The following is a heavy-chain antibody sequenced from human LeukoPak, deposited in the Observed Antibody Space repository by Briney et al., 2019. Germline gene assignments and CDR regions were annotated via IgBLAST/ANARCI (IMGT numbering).Heavy chain of an antibody. J-gene: IGHJ4*02. V-gene: IGHV3-23*01. Sequence: GGSLRLSCAASGFTFSSSAMSWVRQAPGKGLEWVSSIIVSGFTTFYADSVKGRFTISRDNFKSTLSLQMNSLRAEDTAIYYCAKLTSDWGQGTLVTVSS. CDR1: GFTFSSSA. CDR2: IIVSGFTT. CDR3: AKLTSD.